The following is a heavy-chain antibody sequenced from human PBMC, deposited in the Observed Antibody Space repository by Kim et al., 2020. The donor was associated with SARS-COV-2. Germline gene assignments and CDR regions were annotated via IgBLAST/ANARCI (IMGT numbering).Heavy chain of an antibody. CDR2: IYYSGST. CDR1: GGSVSSGSYY. Sequence: SETLSLTCTVSGGSVSSGSYYWSWIRQPPGKGLEWIGYIYYSGSTNYNPSLKSRVTISVDTSKNQFSLKLSSVTAADTAVYYCARGGIAVAGFYFYWYFDLWGRGTLVTVSS. J-gene: IGHJ2*01. D-gene: IGHD6-19*01. V-gene: IGHV4-61*01. CDR3: ARGGIAVAGFYFYWYFDL.